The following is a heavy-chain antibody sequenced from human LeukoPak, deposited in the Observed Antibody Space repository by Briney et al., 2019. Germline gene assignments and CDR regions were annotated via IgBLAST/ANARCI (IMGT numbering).Heavy chain of an antibody. D-gene: IGHD3-10*01. CDR1: GGTFSSYA. J-gene: IGHJ3*02. Sequence: SVKVSCKASGGTFSSYAISWVRQAPGQGLEWMGGIIPIFGTANYAQKFQGRVTITTDESTSTAYMELSSLRSEDTAVYYCARDVVRFGELGAFDIWGQGIMVTVSS. V-gene: IGHV1-69*05. CDR2: IIPIFGTA. CDR3: ARDVVRFGELGAFDI.